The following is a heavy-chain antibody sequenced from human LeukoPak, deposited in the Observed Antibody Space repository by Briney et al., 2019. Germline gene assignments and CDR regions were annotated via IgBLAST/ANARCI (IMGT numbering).Heavy chain of an antibody. CDR3: ARDRGKYCSSTSCYPSGAFDI. D-gene: IGHD2-2*01. CDR2: IKQDGSEK. V-gene: IGHV3-7*01. Sequence: PGGSLRLSCAASGFTFSSYWMSWVRQAPGKGLEWVANIKQDGSEKYYVDSVKGRFTISRDDAKNSLYLQMNSLRAEDTAVYYCARDRGKYCSSTSCYPSGAFDIWGQGTMVTVSS. J-gene: IGHJ3*02. CDR1: GFTFSSYW.